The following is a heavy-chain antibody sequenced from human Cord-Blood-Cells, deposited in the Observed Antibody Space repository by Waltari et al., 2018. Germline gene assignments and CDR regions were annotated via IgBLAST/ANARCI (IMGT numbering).Heavy chain of an antibody. Sequence: QVQLVHPGAEAQKPGAAVKVSCKASGDTFTGYYMHSVLPAPGQGLEWMGRINPNSGGTNYAQKFQGRVTMTRDTSISTAYMELSRLRSDDTAVYYCASGGDYYYYGMDVWGQGTTVTVSS. CDR2: INPNSGGT. V-gene: IGHV1-2*06. CDR1: GDTFTGYY. J-gene: IGHJ6*02. D-gene: IGHD2-21*01. CDR3: ASGGDYYYYGMDV.